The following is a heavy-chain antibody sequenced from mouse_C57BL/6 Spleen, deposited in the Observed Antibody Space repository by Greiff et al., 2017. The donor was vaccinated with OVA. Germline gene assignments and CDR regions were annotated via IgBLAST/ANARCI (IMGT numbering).Heavy chain of an antibody. D-gene: IGHD1-1*01. J-gene: IGHJ1*03. CDR2: ISSGGSYT. V-gene: IGHV5-6*01. Sequence: EVHLVESGGDLVKPGGSLKLSCAASGFTFSSYGMSWVRQTPDKRLEWVATISSGGSYTYYPDSVKGRFTISRDNAKNTLYLQMSSLKSEDTAMYYCASFTTVVAKDWYFDVWGTGTTVTVSS. CDR3: ASFTTVVAKDWYFDV. CDR1: GFTFSSYG.